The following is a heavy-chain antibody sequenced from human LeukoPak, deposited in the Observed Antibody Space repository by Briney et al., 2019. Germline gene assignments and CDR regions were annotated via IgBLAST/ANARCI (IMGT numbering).Heavy chain of an antibody. CDR1: GYTFTSYA. CDR3: ARSYQLPTRAAMAKDY. D-gene: IGHD2-2*01. J-gene: IGHJ4*02. V-gene: IGHV1-3*01. Sequence: ASVKVSCKASGYTFTSYAMHWVRQAPGQRLEWMGWINAGNGNTKYSQKFQGRVTITRDTSASTAYMELSSLRSEDTAVYYCARSYQLPTRAAMAKDYWGQGTLVTVSS. CDR2: INAGNGNT.